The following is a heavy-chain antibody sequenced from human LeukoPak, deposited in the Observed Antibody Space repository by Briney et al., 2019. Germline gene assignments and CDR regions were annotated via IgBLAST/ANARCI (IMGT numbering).Heavy chain of an antibody. CDR3: ASLGYCGSSSCYWYYYMDL. CDR1: GFTFSDHY. V-gene: IGHV3-72*01. CDR2: SANKANSYTT. J-gene: IGHJ6*03. D-gene: IGHD2-2*01. Sequence: GGSLRLSCADSGFTFSDHYMDWVRQAPGKGLEWVARSANKANSYTTEYAASVRGRFTISRDDSKNSLYLQMNSLKTEDTAVYYCASLGYCGSSSCYWYYYMDLWGKGTTVTVSS.